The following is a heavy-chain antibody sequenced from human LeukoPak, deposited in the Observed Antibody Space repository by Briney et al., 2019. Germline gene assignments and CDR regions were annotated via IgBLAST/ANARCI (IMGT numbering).Heavy chain of an antibody. CDR2: IDGGGGRT. V-gene: IGHV3-23*01. CDR1: EFAFSSYA. J-gene: IGHJ4*02. CDR3: AKDFYDSSGSRYDY. D-gene: IGHD3-22*01. Sequence: PGGSLRLSCTASEFAFSSYAMSWVRQAPGVGLEWVSAIDGGGGRTWHADSVRGRFTISRDNSKNTLFMQMNSLRAGDTAVYYCAKDFYDSSGSRYDYWGQGTLVTVSS.